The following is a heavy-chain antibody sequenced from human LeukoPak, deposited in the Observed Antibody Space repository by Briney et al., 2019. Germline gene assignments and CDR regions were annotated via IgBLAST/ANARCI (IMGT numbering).Heavy chain of an antibody. CDR3: ATLDGDYEIPWDYYYGMDV. CDR2: ISSSSSYI. J-gene: IGHJ6*02. V-gene: IGHV3-21*01. CDR1: GFTFSSYS. D-gene: IGHD4-17*01. Sequence: GGSLRLSCAASGFTFSSYSMNWVCQAPGKGLEWVSSISSSSSYIYYADSVKGRFTISRDNAKNSLYLQMNSLRAEDTAVYYCATLDGDYEIPWDYYYGMDVWGQGTTVTVSS.